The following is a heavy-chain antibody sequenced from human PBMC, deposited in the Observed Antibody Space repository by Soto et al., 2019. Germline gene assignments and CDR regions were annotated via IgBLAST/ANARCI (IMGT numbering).Heavy chain of an antibody. J-gene: IGHJ5*02. V-gene: IGHV3-53*01. Sequence: GGSLRLSCAAAGFTVSSNYMSWVRRAPGKGLEWVSVIYSGGSTYYADSVKGRFTISRDNSKNTLYLQMNSLRAEDTAVYYCAIALSYYDSSAFSIWFDPWGQGTLVTVSS. CDR1: GFTVSSNY. D-gene: IGHD3-22*01. CDR2: IYSGGST. CDR3: AIALSYYDSSAFSIWFDP.